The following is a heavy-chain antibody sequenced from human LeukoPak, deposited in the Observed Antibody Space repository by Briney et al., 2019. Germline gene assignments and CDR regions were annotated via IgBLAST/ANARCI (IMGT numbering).Heavy chain of an antibody. Sequence: ASVKVSCKTSGYTFSSYTISWVRQAPGQGLEWMGWISAYNGNTNYAQKLQGRVTMTTDTSTSTAYMELRSLGSDDTAVYYCARTMVVAATRHWFDPWGQGTLVTVSS. J-gene: IGHJ5*02. CDR2: ISAYNGNT. V-gene: IGHV1-18*01. CDR3: ARTMVVAATRHWFDP. D-gene: IGHD2-15*01. CDR1: GYTFSSYT.